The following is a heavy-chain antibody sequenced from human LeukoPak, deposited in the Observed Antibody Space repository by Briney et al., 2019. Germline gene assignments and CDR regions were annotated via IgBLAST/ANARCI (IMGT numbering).Heavy chain of an antibody. J-gene: IGHJ4*02. V-gene: IGHV4-4*07. Sequence: MSSETLSLTCTDSGRSIRSYYWSWIRQPAGKGLEWIGRIYTSGSTNYNPSLKSRVTMSVDTSKNQFSLKLSSVTAADTAVYYCARDLIGYYYDSSGYYFDYWGQGTLVTVSS. D-gene: IGHD3-22*01. CDR1: GRSIRSYY. CDR2: IYTSGST. CDR3: ARDLIGYYYDSSGYYFDY.